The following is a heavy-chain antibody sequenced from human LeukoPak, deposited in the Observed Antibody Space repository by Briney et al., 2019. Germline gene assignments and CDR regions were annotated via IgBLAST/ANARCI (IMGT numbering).Heavy chain of an antibody. Sequence: GGSLRLSCPASRFTFSSYSMNWVRQAPGKGLEGVSSISSSSSYIYYADSVKGRFTISRDNCKNTLHLQMNSLRAEDTALYYCAKYKNDWGSFDIWGQGTMVTVSS. J-gene: IGHJ3*02. CDR2: ISSSSSYI. CDR1: RFTFSSYS. D-gene: IGHD1-1*01. V-gene: IGHV3-21*04. CDR3: AKYKNDWGSFDI.